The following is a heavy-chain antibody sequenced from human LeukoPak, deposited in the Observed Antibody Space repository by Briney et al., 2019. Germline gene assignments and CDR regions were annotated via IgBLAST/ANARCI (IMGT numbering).Heavy chain of an antibody. Sequence: ASVKVSCKASGYTFTNYGITWVRQAPGQGLEWMRWISPYKGNTNYAQKVQGRVTLTTDTSTNTVYMELRSLRSDDTAVYFCATEGGWGPTDYGDNVYRGQGTLVTVSS. CDR3: ATEGGWGPTDYGDNVY. CDR1: GYTFTNYG. J-gene: IGHJ4*02. V-gene: IGHV1-18*01. D-gene: IGHD4-17*01. CDR2: ISPYKGNT.